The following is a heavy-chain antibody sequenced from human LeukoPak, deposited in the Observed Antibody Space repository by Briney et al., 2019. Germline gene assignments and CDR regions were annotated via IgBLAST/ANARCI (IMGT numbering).Heavy chain of an antibody. Sequence: PSETLSLTCSVSNRSISRYYWNWIRQPPGKGLEWIGYVYNRGTTSYNPSLESRVTISVDPSRSQFSLNLRSVTAADSAVYYCARSPGFVDTTSGEWFDPWGQGALVTVSS. J-gene: IGHJ5*02. CDR1: NRSISRYY. CDR2: VYNRGTT. D-gene: IGHD3-10*01. V-gene: IGHV4-59*01. CDR3: ARSPGFVDTTSGEWFDP.